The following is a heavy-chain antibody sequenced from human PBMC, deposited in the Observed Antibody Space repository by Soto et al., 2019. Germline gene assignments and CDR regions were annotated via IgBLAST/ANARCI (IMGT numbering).Heavy chain of an antibody. CDR2: IGFAGNNK. J-gene: IGHJ4*02. CDR1: GFPFDSYG. V-gene: IGHV3-33*01. Sequence: GGSLRLSCVASGFPFDSYGIHWVRRAPGKGLEWVATIGFAGNNKYYADSVKGRFTISRDNFKDTLYLQMNSLGAEDTAMYYCARDRPGSQHYFDFWGPGILVTVSS. D-gene: IGHD6-6*01. CDR3: ARDRPGSQHYFDF.